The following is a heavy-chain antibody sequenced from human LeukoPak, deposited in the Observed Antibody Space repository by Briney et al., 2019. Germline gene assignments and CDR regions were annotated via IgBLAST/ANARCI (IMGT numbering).Heavy chain of an antibody. Sequence: SETLSLTCAVSGYSISSDYYWAGTRHPPGKGLGWIGSIYHSGSTYYNPSLKSRVTISVDTSKNQFSLKLSSVTAADTAVYYCASRRYFDWLFDYWGQGTLVTVSS. CDR2: IYHSGST. D-gene: IGHD3-9*01. CDR1: GYSISSDYY. V-gene: IGHV4-38-2*01. CDR3: ASRRYFDWLFDY. J-gene: IGHJ4*02.